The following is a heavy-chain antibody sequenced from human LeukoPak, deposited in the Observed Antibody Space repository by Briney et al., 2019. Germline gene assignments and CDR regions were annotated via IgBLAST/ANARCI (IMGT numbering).Heavy chain of an antibody. V-gene: IGHV3-53*01. CDR1: GVTVGTSS. Sequence: GGSLRLSCAASGVTVGTSSMSWARQSPGKGLEWVSVIYSGGSTYNADSVNGRFTVSRDNSRNTLFLQMNNLRAEDTALYFCASAREYCGSAECYEYFQHWGQGTLVIVSS. J-gene: IGHJ1*01. D-gene: IGHD2-21*01. CDR3: ASAREYCGSAECYEYFQH. CDR2: IYSGGST.